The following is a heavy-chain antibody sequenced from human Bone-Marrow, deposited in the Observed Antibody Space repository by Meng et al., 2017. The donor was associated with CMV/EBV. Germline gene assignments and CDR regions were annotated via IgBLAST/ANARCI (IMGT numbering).Heavy chain of an antibody. J-gene: IGHJ4*02. V-gene: IGHV5-51*01. Sequence: GGSLRLSCQGSGYRFSTYWIGWVRQMPGKGLEWMGIIYPGDSDTRYSPSFQGQVTISADRSISTAYLQWSSLKASDTAIYYCARRDIKSSNPGYFEFWGQGTLVTVSS. CDR1: GYRFSTYW. D-gene: IGHD2-15*01. CDR2: IYPGDSDT. CDR3: ARRDIKSSNPGYFEF.